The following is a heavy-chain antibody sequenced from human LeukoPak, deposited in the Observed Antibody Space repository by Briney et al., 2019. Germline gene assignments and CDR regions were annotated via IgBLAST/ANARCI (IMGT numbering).Heavy chain of an antibody. CDR2: ISGSGGST. Sequence: PGGSLRLSCVASGFTFSSYVMSWVRQAPGKGLEWVSGISGSGGSTYYADSVKGRFTISRDSSKNTLYVQMNSLRAEDTAAYYCALGLRYCSSTSCYPYAFDIWGQGTMVTVSS. CDR1: GFTFSSYV. D-gene: IGHD2-2*01. CDR3: ALGLRYCSSTSCYPYAFDI. V-gene: IGHV3-23*01. J-gene: IGHJ3*02.